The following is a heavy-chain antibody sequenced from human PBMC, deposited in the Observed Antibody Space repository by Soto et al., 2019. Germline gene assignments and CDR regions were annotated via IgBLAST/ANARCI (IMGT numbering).Heavy chain of an antibody. CDR3: ARSVGWLGNMDV. Sequence: KASETLSLTCTVSGGSISSSSYYWGWIRQPPGKGLEWIGSIYYSGSTYYNPSLKSRVTISVDTSKNQFSLKLSSVTAADTAVYYCARSVGWLGNMDVWGKGTTVTVSS. V-gene: IGHV4-39*01. D-gene: IGHD3-3*01. J-gene: IGHJ6*04. CDR2: IYYSGST. CDR1: GGSISSSSYY.